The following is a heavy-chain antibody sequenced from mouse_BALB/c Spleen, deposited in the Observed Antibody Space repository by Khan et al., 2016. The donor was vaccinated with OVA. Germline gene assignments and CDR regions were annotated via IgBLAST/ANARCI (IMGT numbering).Heavy chain of an antibody. CDR3: ARSVTITTVVATDFDY. Sequence: EVQLQESGPGLVKPSQSLSLTCTVTGYSITSDYAWNWIRQFPGNKLEWMGYISYSGRPSYNPSLKSRISITRDTSKNQFFLQLNSVTTEETATYYCARSVTITTVVATDFDYWGQGTTLTVSS. D-gene: IGHD1-1*01. CDR1: GYSITSDYA. V-gene: IGHV3-2*02. J-gene: IGHJ2*01. CDR2: ISYSGRP.